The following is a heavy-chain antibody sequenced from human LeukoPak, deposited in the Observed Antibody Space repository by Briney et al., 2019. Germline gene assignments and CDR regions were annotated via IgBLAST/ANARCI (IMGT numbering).Heavy chain of an antibody. CDR3: ASGGHGGGWSNFEY. CDR1: GFTVSRNN. Sequence: GGSLRLSCAASGFTVSRNNLIWVRQPPGKGLEWVSVIYSGDSTYYAESVQSRFTISRDRTKNTVYLQMNSLRAEDTAVYYCASGGHGGGWSNFEYWGQGTLVTVSS. J-gene: IGHJ4*02. D-gene: IGHD6-19*01. CDR2: IYSGDST. V-gene: IGHV3-53*01.